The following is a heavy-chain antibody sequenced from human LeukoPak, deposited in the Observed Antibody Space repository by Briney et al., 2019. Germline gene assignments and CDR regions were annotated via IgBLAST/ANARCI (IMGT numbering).Heavy chain of an antibody. CDR1: GFTFSSYE. V-gene: IGHV3-13*01. CDR2: MGTAGDT. CDR3: AALGGSIY. J-gene: IGHJ4*02. D-gene: IGHD1-26*01. Sequence: GGSVRRSCAASGFTFSSYEVHWVRQTTGRGLEWVSAMGTAGDTYYAGSVKGRFTISREDAKNSFYLQMNSLRAGDTAVYYCAALGGSIYWGQGTVVTVSS.